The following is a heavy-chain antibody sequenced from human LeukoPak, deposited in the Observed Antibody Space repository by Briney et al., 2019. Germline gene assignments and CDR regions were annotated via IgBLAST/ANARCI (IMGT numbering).Heavy chain of an antibody. J-gene: IGHJ4*02. D-gene: IGHD3-3*01. Sequence: PSETLSPTCTVSGGSISSSSYYWGWIRQPPGKGLEWVSVIYTGGSTYYAGSVKGRFTISRDNSKNTLYLQMNSLRAEDTAVYYCARDRVNDFWSGYGYWGQGTLVTVSS. V-gene: IGHV3-53*01. CDR1: GGSISSSSYY. CDR2: IYTGGST. CDR3: ARDRVNDFWSGYGY.